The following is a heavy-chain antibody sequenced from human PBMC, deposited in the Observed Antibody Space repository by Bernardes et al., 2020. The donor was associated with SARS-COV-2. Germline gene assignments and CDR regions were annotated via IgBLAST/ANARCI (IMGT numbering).Heavy chain of an antibody. CDR2: INPNRGGT. Sequence: ASVPVSRKASGYTFTGHYIHWVRLAPGQGLEWMGCINPNRGGTNYAQKLQGRVTMTRDTSISTAYLELSSLRSDDTAVYYCALPPTNYDRYAMDVWGQGTTVTVSS. CDR1: GYTFTGHY. CDR3: ALPPTNYDRYAMDV. V-gene: IGHV1-2*02. J-gene: IGHJ6*02. D-gene: IGHD3-22*01.